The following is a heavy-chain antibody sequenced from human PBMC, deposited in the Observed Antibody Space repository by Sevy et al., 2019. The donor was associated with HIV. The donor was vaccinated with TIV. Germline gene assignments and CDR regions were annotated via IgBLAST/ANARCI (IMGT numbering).Heavy chain of an antibody. J-gene: IGHJ4*02. CDR1: GFTFDDYT. CDR2: ISWDGGST. Sequence: GGSLRLSCAASGFTFDDYTMHWVRQAPGKGLEWVSLISWDGGSTYYADSVKGRFTISRDNSKNSLYLQMNSLRTEDTALYYCAKDIHSLAAAGQFDYWGQGTLVTVSS. D-gene: IGHD6-13*01. CDR3: AKDIHSLAAAGQFDY. V-gene: IGHV3-43*01.